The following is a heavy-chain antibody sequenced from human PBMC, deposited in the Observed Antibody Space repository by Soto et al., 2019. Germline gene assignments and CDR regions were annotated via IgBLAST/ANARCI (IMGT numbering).Heavy chain of an antibody. Sequence: PSETLSLTCTVSGGSISSYYWSWIRQPPGKGLEWIGYIYYSGSTNYNPSLKSRVTISVDTSKNQFSLKLSSVTAADTAVYYCARVTYYYGSGSNTPTFDPWGQGTLVTVSS. CDR2: IYYSGST. CDR1: GGSISSYY. D-gene: IGHD3-10*01. V-gene: IGHV4-59*01. CDR3: ARVTYYYGSGSNTPTFDP. J-gene: IGHJ5*02.